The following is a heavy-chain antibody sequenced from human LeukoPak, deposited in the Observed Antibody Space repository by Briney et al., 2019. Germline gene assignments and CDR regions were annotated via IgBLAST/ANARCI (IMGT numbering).Heavy chain of an antibody. CDR1: GFTFSDYY. CDR2: ISGGSRTI. CDR3: ARDLDFDY. V-gene: IGHV3-11*01. J-gene: IGHJ4*02. Sequence: GGSLRLSCAASGFTFSDYYMNWIRQAPGKGLEWVSSISGGSRTINYADSVKGRFTISRDNAKNSLYLQMNSLRAEDTAVYYCARDLDFDYWGQGTLVTVSS.